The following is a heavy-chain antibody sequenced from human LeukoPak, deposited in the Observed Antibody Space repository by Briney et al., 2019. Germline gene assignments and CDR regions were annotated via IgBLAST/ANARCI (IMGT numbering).Heavy chain of an antibody. CDR2: IIPIFGTA. CDR1: GGTFSSYA. Sequence: SVKVSCKASGGTFSSYAISWVRQAPGQGLEWMGGIIPIFGTANYAQKFQGRVTITADEYTSTAYMELSSLRAEDTAVYYCARGLTYYDFWSGSNGFDPWGQGTLVTVS. D-gene: IGHD3-3*01. V-gene: IGHV1-69*01. J-gene: IGHJ5*02. CDR3: ARGLTYYDFWSGSNGFDP.